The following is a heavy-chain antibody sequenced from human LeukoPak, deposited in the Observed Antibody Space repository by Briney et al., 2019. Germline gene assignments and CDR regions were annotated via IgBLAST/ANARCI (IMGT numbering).Heavy chain of an antibody. J-gene: IGHJ5*02. CDR1: GGSISSSNYY. V-gene: IGHV4-39*01. Sequence: SETLSLTCAVSGGSISSSNYYWGWIRQPPGKGLECIGSIYYSGSTYYNPSLKSRVSISVDTSKNQFSLKLSSVTAADTAVYYCARSYSSGSQNWFDPWGQGTLVTVSS. CDR3: ARSYSSGSQNWFDP. CDR2: IYYSGST. D-gene: IGHD3-22*01.